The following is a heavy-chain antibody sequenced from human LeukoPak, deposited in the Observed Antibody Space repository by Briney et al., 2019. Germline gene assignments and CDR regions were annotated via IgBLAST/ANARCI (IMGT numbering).Heavy chain of an antibody. CDR1: GFTFSSYA. Sequence: GGSLKLSCAASGFTFSSYAMSWVRQAPGKGLEWVSAISGSGGSTYYTDSVKGRFTISRDNSKNTLYLQMNSLRAEDTAVYYCAKGIKRFYYGSGSYFDYWGQGTLVTVSS. CDR2: ISGSGGST. V-gene: IGHV3-23*01. D-gene: IGHD3-10*01. CDR3: AKGIKRFYYGSGSYFDY. J-gene: IGHJ4*02.